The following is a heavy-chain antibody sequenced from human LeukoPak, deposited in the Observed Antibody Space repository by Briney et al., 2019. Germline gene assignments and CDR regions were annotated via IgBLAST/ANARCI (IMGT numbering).Heavy chain of an antibody. Sequence: GESLKISCKGSGYSFTTYWIGWVRQMPGKGLEWMGIIYPGDSDTIYSPSFQGQVTISADKSISTAYLQWSSLKASDTAMYYCARSPRLHYYYYYMDVWGKGTTVTVSS. CDR3: ARSPRLHYYYYYMDV. J-gene: IGHJ6*03. D-gene: IGHD3-16*01. CDR2: IYPGDSDT. CDR1: GYSFTTYW. V-gene: IGHV5-51*01.